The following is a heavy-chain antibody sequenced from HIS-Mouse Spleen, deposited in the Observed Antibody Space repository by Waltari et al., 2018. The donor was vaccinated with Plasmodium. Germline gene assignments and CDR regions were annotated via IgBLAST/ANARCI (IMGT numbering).Heavy chain of an antibody. V-gene: IGHV3-7*01. CDR1: GSTFSSYW. J-gene: IGHJ2*01. CDR3: ASSWYWYFDL. Sequence: EVQLVESGGGLVQPGGSLRLSCVAPGSTFSSYWMSWVRQAPGKGLEWVANIKQDGSEKYYVDSVKGRFTISRDNAKNSLYLQMNSLRAEDTAVYYCASSWYWYFDLWGRGTLVTVSS. D-gene: IGHD6-13*01. CDR2: IKQDGSEK.